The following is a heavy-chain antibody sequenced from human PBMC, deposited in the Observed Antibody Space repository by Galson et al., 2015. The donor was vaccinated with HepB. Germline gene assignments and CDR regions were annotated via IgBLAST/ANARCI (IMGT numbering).Heavy chain of an antibody. CDR1: GYTFTSYG. CDR2: ISTYNDNT. V-gene: IGHV1-18*01. D-gene: IGHD3-22*01. J-gene: IGHJ6*02. Sequence: SVKVSCKASGYTFTSYGISWVRQAPGQGLEWMGWISTYNDNTNYAQKFKGRVTMTTATSTSTAYMDLRSLRSDDTAVGYCAREGGSSGYSSSDYYYYGMDVWGQGTTVTVSS. CDR3: AREGGSSGYSSSDYYYYGMDV.